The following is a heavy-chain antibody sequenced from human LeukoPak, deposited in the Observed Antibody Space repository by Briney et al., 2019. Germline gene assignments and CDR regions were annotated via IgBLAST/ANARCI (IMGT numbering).Heavy chain of an antibody. V-gene: IGHV3-74*01. CDR3: ARDQMYYDILTGYYSVEYFQH. J-gene: IGHJ1*01. Sequence: GGSLRLSCAASGLTFSNHWMHWVRQAPGKGLVWVSRIDGDGSGTSYADSVKGRFTISRDNAKNSLYLQMNSLRAEDTAVYYCARDQMYYDILTGYYSVEYFQHWGQGTLVTVSS. CDR2: IDGDGSGT. CDR1: GLTFSNHW. D-gene: IGHD3-9*01.